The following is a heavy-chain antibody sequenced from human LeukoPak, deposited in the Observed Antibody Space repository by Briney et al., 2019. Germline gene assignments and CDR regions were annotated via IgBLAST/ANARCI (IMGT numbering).Heavy chain of an antibody. CDR1: GSSISSSSYY. J-gene: IGHJ4*02. D-gene: IGHD4/OR15-4a*01. V-gene: IGHV4-39*05. Sequence: PSETPLNTCTVSGSSISSSSYYRGWIRLPPGGGQEWIRSIHYSGSTYYNPSLKSRVTISVDTSNNQFYLKLSSMTAAETAVYCCATHKIDYCADFWGEGTL. CDR2: IHYSGST. CDR3: ATHKIDYCADF.